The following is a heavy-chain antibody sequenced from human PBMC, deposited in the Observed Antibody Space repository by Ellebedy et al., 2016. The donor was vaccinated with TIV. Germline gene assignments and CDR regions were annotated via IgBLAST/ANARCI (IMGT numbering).Heavy chain of an antibody. CDR1: GFTFSAFG. J-gene: IGHJ4*02. CDR2: ISYDGSNK. D-gene: IGHD5/OR15-5a*01. CDR3: ARALNHVDTVSTAPLDC. V-gene: IGHV3-30*19. Sequence: GESLKISCTASGFTFSAFGIHWVRQAPGKGLEWVALISYDGSNKYFADSVQGRFTISRDNSQNTLYLLMNSLRGDDTAIYYCARALNHVDTVSTAPLDCWGQGTLVTVSS.